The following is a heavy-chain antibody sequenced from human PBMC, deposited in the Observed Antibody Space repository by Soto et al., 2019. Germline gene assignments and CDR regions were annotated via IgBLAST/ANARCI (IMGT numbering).Heavy chain of an antibody. CDR2: ITYDGSNK. D-gene: IGHD1-7*01. V-gene: IGHV3-30*18. CDR1: GFNFDNYG. Sequence: LRLSCQASGFNFDNYGMHWVRQAPGKGLEWVAVITYDGSNKYYADSVKGRFTISRDNSKNTLSLHLNTLKPEDTAVYHCAKDRVGGTFYTPLGFWGQGTLVTVSS. J-gene: IGHJ4*02. CDR3: AKDRVGGTFYTPLGF.